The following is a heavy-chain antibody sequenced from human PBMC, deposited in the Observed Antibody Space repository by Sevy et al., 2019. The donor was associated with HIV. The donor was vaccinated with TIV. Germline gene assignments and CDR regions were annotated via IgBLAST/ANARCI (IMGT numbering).Heavy chain of an antibody. Sequence: GGSLRLSCAASGFNFSPYGMHWVRQAPGKGLEWVSFIGYDGNKIFYADSVRGRFTVSRDNSKNTLYLQMNSLSTEDTAVYDCVKDPHYDFFDYWGQGILVTVSS. CDR1: GFNFSPYG. D-gene: IGHD3-10*01. CDR3: VKDPHYDFFDY. J-gene: IGHJ4*02. CDR2: IGYDGNKI. V-gene: IGHV3-30*02.